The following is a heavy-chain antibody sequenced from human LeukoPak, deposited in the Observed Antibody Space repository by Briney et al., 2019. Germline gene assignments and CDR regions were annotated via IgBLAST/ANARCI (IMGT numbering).Heavy chain of an antibody. J-gene: IGHJ4*02. CDR2: MSPNSGKT. D-gene: IGHD6-13*01. CDR3: ATGAAAYNYYFDY. CDR1: GYSFTNYD. V-gene: IGHV1-8*01. Sequence: ASVKVSCKTSGYSFTNYDINWVRQATGQGLEWMGWMSPNSGKTGYAQKFQGRVTMTEDTSTDTAYMELSSLRSEDTAVYYCATGAAAYNYYFDYWGQGTLVTVSS.